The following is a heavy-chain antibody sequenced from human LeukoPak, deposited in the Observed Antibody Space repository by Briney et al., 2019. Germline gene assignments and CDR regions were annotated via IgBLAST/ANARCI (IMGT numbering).Heavy chain of an antibody. D-gene: IGHD3-10*01. V-gene: IGHV3-15*01. Sequence: KPGGSLRLSCAASGFPFSDDWMSWVRQAPGKGLEWVGRIKKKGDGGTTDYAAPVKGRFTISRDDSKNMLYLEMSNLKIEDTAVYYCTTVTMVRDYDYWGQGTLVTVSS. CDR2: IKKKGDGGTT. CDR1: GFPFSDDW. CDR3: TTVTMVRDYDY. J-gene: IGHJ4*02.